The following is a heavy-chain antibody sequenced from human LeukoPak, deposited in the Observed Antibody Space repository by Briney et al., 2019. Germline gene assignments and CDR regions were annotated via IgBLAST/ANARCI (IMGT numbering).Heavy chain of an antibody. CDR3: AKGGGGGYSYGQRLGY. Sequence: GGSLRLSCAASGFTFSSYGMHWVRRAPGKGLEWVAVISYDGSNRYYADSVKGRFTISRDNSKNTLYLQMNSLRAEDTAGYYCAKGGGGGYSYGQRLGYWGQGTLVTVSS. CDR2: ISYDGSNR. CDR1: GFTFSSYG. V-gene: IGHV3-30*18. D-gene: IGHD5-18*01. J-gene: IGHJ4*02.